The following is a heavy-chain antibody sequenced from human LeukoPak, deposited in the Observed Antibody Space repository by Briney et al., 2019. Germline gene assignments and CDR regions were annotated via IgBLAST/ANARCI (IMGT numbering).Heavy chain of an antibody. CDR1: GYPFTGYY. CDR3: AREISDYASAY. CDR2: INPNSGGT. D-gene: IGHD4-17*01. J-gene: IGHJ4*02. Sequence: GASVKVSCKASGYPFTGYYIHWVRQAPGQGLEWMGWINPNSGGTNYAQKFQGRVTMTSDTSITTAYMDLSGLTSDDTAVYYCAREISDYASAYWGQGTLVTVSS. V-gene: IGHV1-2*02.